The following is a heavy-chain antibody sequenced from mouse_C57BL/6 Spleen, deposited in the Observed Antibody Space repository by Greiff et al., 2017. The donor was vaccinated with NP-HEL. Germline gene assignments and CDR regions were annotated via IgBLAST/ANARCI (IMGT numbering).Heavy chain of an antibody. CDR3: TTGYGNYLAY. V-gene: IGHV14-4*01. J-gene: IGHJ3*01. D-gene: IGHD2-1*01. CDR2: IDPENGDT. CDR1: GFTIKDDY. Sequence: VQLQQSGAELVRPGASVKLSCTASGFTIKDDYMNWVKQRPEQGLEWIGWIDPENGDTEYASKFQGKATITADTSSNTAYLQLSSLTSEDTAVYYCTTGYGNYLAYWGQGTLVTVSA.